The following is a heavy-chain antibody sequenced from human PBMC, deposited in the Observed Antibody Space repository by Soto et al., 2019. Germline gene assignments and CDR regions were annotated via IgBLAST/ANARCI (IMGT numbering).Heavy chain of an antibody. CDR2: INSDGSNS. CDR3: ARDMYKSFDY. CDR1: GFTLSTSW. V-gene: IGHV3-74*01. J-gene: IGHJ4*02. Sequence: GGSLRLSCAASGFTLSTSWMHWVRQAPGKGLVWVSRINSDGSNSIYADSVKGRFTISRDNAKNTLYLQMNSLRAEDTAVYYCARDMYKSFDYWGQGTLVTVSS. D-gene: IGHD1-20*01.